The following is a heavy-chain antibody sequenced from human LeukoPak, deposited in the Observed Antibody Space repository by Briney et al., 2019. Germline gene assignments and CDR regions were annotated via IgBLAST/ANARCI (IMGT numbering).Heavy chain of an antibody. J-gene: IGHJ4*02. D-gene: IGHD7-27*01. CDR1: GGSISSGGYY. Sequence: SETLSLTCTVSGGSISSGGYYWSWIRQHPGKGLEWIGYIYYSGSTYYNPSLKSRVTISVDTSKNQFSLKLSSVTAADPAVYYCARAANWGGGFDYWGQGTLVTVS. V-gene: IGHV4-31*03. CDR3: ARAANWGGGFDY. CDR2: IYYSGST.